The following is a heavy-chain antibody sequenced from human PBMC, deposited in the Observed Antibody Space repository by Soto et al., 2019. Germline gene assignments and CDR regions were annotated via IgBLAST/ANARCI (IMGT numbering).Heavy chain of an antibody. Sequence: GGSLRLSCAASGFTFSNAWMSWVRQAPGKGLEWVGRIKSKTDGGTTDYAAPVKGRFTISRDDSKNTLYLQMNSLKTEDTAVYYCTTDTTVTTADKRFDPWGQGTLVTVSS. CDR3: TTDTTVTTADKRFDP. J-gene: IGHJ5*02. CDR2: IKSKTDGGTT. D-gene: IGHD4-17*01. V-gene: IGHV3-15*01. CDR1: GFTFSNAW.